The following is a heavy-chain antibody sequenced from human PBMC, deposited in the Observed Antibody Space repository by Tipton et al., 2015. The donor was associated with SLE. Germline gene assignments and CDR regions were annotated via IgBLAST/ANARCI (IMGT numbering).Heavy chain of an antibody. CDR1: GGSISSGTYY. Sequence: TLSLTCTVSGGSISSGTYYWGWIRQPPGKGLEWIGTSFYSGDAYYNSSLESRVTISFDTSTNQFSLRLTSVTAADTAVYYCARATVTSSGGYYGMDVWGQGTTVTVSS. V-gene: IGHV4-39*07. CDR3: ARATVTSSGGYYGMDV. J-gene: IGHJ6*02. D-gene: IGHD4-11*01. CDR2: SFYSGDA.